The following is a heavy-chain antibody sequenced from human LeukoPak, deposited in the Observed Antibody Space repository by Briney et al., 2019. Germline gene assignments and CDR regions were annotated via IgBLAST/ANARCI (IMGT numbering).Heavy chain of an antibody. Sequence: WGSLTLTRAASGFTFSSYWWSWVRQAPGKGLEWVANIKQDGTEKYYVDSVKGRFTISRDNTKKSLYLQMNSLRAEDTAVYYCARDRAPVSHDYSYFGSSGEGSLVTVSS. CDR2: IKQDGTEK. V-gene: IGHV3-7*01. D-gene: IGHD4-11*01. CDR3: ARDRAPVSHDYSYFGS. J-gene: IGHJ4*01. CDR1: GFTFSSYW.